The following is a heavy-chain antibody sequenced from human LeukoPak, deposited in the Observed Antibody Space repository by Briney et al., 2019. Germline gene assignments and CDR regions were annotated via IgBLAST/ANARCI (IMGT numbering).Heavy chain of an antibody. CDR1: GGSISSYY. D-gene: IGHD4-11*01. V-gene: IGHV4-59*01. CDR2: IYYSGST. CDR3: ARDYSNYENYYYHMDV. Sequence: SETLTLTCTVSGGSISSYYWSWIRQPPGKGLEWIGYIYYSGSTNYNPSLKSRVTISVDTSKNQFSLKLSSVTAADTAVYYCARDYSNYENYYYHMDVWGKGTTVTVSS. J-gene: IGHJ6*03.